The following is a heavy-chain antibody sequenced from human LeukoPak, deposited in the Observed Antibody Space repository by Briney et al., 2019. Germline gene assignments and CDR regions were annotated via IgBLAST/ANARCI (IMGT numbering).Heavy chain of an antibody. CDR3: AAYCSSTSCYNSLDY. CDR1: GGTFSSYA. J-gene: IGHJ4*02. D-gene: IGHD2-2*02. Sequence: ASVKVSCKASGGTFSSYAISWVRQAPGQGLEWMGWINPNSGGTNYAQKFQGKVTMTRDTSISTAYMELSRLRSDDTAVYYCAAYCSSTSCYNSLDYWGQGTLVTVPS. CDR2: INPNSGGT. V-gene: IGHV1-2*02.